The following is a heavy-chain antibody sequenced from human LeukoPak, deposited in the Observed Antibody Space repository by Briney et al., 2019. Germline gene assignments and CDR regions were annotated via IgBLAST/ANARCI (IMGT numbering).Heavy chain of an antibody. CDR2: INHSGST. Sequence: SETLSLTCAVYGGSFSGYYWSWIRQPPGKGLEWIGEINHSGSTNYNPSLKSRVTISVDTSKNQFSLKLSSVTAADTAVYYCARLGYYYYYGIDVWGQGTTVTVSS. CDR1: GGSFSGYY. CDR3: ARLGYYYYYGIDV. V-gene: IGHV4-34*01. J-gene: IGHJ6*02.